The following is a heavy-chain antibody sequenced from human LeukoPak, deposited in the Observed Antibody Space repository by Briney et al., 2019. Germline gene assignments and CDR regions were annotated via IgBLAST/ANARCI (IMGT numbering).Heavy chain of an antibody. D-gene: IGHD6-19*01. CDR3: ARGSAWYIY. CDR2: IQYTGST. J-gene: IGHJ4*02. CDR1: GGSLSSSY. Sequence: SETLSLTCTVSGGSLSSSYWSWLRQPPGKGLEWIGYIQYTGSTNYNPSLKSRVTISVDTSKNQFSLKLSSVTAADTAVYYCARGSAWYIYWGQGTLVTVSS. V-gene: IGHV4-59*01.